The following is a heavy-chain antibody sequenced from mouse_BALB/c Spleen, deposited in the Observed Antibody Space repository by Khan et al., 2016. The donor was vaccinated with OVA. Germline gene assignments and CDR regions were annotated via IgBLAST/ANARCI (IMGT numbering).Heavy chain of an antibody. J-gene: IGHJ2*01. Sequence: QVQLQQSGAELAKPGASVKMSCKASGSTIINYCILWVKQRPGQGLEWIGYINPSTGYTEYNQNFKDKATLTADKSSSTAYMQLSSLTSEDSAVYYCASSDFRWDFGYWGQGTTLTVSS. D-gene: IGHD1-1*02. V-gene: IGHV1-7*01. CDR2: INPSTGYT. CDR3: ASSDFRWDFGY. CDR1: GSTIINYC.